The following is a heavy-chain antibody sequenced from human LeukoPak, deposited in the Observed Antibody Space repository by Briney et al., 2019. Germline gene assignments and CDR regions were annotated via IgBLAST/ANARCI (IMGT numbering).Heavy chain of an antibody. D-gene: IGHD3-16*02. CDR1: GYTFNNYI. CDR2: INTNTGNP. Sequence: ASVKVSCKASGYTFNNYIITWVRQAPGQGLEWMGWINTNTGNPAYAQGFAGRFVFSLDTSVSTAYLQVSGLKAEDSAVYYCARESGYTNTHDAFDIWGQGTMVTVS. CDR3: ARESGYTNTHDAFDI. V-gene: IGHV7-4-1*02. J-gene: IGHJ3*02.